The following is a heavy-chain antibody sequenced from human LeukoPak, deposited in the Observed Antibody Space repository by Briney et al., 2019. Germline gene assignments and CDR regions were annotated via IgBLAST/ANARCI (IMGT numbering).Heavy chain of an antibody. J-gene: IGHJ3*02. CDR3: ARGGSGISNAFDI. D-gene: IGHD3-10*01. Sequence: PSETLSLTCSVSGVSISSYYWSWIRQPPGKGLEWIGYLYYSGSTNSNPSLKSRVTMSVDTSKNQSSLKLRSVTAADTAVYYCARGGSGISNAFDIWGQGTMVTVSS. V-gene: IGHV4-59*01. CDR2: LYYSGST. CDR1: GVSISSYY.